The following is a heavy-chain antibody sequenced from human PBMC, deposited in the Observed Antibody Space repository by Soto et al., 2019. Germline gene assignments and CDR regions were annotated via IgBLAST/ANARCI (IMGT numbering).Heavy chain of an antibody. Sequence: QVQLVESGGGVVQPGRSLRLSCAASGFTFSSYGMHWDRQAPGKGLEWVALISNDGSNKYYVDSVKGRFTISRDNSKNTLYLQMNSLRAEDTAVYYCGGGHYFSDYWGQGTLITVSS. CDR3: GGGHYFSDY. D-gene: IGHD3-16*01. CDR2: ISNDGSNK. V-gene: IGHV3-30*03. CDR1: GFTFSSYG. J-gene: IGHJ4*02.